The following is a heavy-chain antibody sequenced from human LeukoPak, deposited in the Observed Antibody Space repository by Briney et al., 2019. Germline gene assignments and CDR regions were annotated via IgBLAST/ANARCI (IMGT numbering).Heavy chain of an antibody. CDR3: ARSRVVVDAFDI. CDR1: GFTFRIYV. J-gene: IGHJ3*02. Sequence: PGGSLRLSCAASGFTFRIYVMHWVPQAPGKGREGVAVISYDGGNKYYADSVKGRFTISRDNSKNTLYMQMNSLRTEDAAVYYCARSRVVVDAFDIWGQGTMVTVSS. D-gene: IGHD2-2*01. V-gene: IGHV3-30-3*01. CDR2: ISYDGGNK.